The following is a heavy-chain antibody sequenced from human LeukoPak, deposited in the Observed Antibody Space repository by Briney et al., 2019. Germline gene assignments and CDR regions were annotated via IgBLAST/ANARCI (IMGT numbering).Heavy chain of an antibody. V-gene: IGHV4-61*01. CDR2: IYYSGST. Sequence: SETLSLTCTVSGGSVSSGSYYWSWIRQPPGKGLEWIGYIYYSGSTNYNPSLKSRVTISVDTSKNQFSLKLSSVTAADTAVYYCARGEDQLLSSYWYFDLWGRGNLVTVSS. CDR1: GGSVSSGSYY. CDR3: ARGEDQLLSSYWYFDL. J-gene: IGHJ2*01. D-gene: IGHD2-2*01.